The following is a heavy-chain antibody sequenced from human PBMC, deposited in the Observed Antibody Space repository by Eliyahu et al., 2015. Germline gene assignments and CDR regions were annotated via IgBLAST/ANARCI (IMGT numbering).Heavy chain of an antibody. CDR1: GFTFSSYW. D-gene: IGHD2-2*02. Sequence: EVQLVXSGXGLVQPGGSLRXSXAAXGFTFSSYWMSWVRQAPGKGLEWVANIKQDGSEKYYVDSVKGRFTISRDNAKNSLYLQMNSLRADDTAVYYCARDGYQLLYDGDYYYG. CDR3: ARDGYQLLYDGDYYYG. CDR2: IKQDGSEK. J-gene: IGHJ6*01. V-gene: IGHV3-7*01.